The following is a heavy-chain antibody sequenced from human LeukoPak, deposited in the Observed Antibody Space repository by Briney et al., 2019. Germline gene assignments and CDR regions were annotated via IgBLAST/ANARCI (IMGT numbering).Heavy chain of an antibody. Sequence: PGGSLRLSCAASGFTFSSYTMNWVRQAPGKGLEWVSSISGSRTYIYYADSVKGRFTISRDNAKNSLYLQMNSLRAEDTAVYYCARDGETVAGSFDYWGQGTLVTVSS. V-gene: IGHV3-21*01. CDR3: ARDGETVAGSFDY. CDR2: ISGSRTYI. J-gene: IGHJ4*02. D-gene: IGHD6-19*01. CDR1: GFTFSSYT.